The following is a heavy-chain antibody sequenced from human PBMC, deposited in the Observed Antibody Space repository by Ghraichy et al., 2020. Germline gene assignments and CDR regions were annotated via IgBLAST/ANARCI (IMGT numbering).Heavy chain of an antibody. Sequence: GGSLRLSCTASGFTFNTYWMHWVRQAPGKGLVWVSRINSDGSGTFYADSVKGRFAISRDNAKNTLYLQVSSLRAEDTAVYFCVRGGGRITYDGYFDPWGQGTLVTVSS. D-gene: IGHD6-25*01. J-gene: IGHJ5*02. CDR2: INSDGSGT. CDR3: VRGGGRITYDGYFDP. CDR1: GFTFNTYW. V-gene: IGHV3-74*01.